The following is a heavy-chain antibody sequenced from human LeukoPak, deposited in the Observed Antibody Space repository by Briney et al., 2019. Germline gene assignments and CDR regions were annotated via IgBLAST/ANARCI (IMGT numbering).Heavy chain of an antibody. CDR3: ASSGSYRFDY. D-gene: IGHD1-26*01. Sequence: PGGSLRLFCAASGFTFSSYSMNWVRQAPGKGLEWVSHITASGTAMFYADSVKGRFTISRDNAKNPLYLQMNSLRDEDTAVYYCASSGSYRFDYWGQGTLVTVSS. CDR2: ITASGTAM. V-gene: IGHV3-48*02. J-gene: IGHJ4*02. CDR1: GFTFSSYS.